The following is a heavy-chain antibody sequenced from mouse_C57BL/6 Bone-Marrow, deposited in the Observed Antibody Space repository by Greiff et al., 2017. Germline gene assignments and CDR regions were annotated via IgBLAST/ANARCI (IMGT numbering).Heavy chain of an antibody. Sequence: EVQLVESGGDLVKPGGSLKLSCAASGFTFSSYGLSWVRQTPDKRLEWVATISSGGSYTSYPDSVKGRFTISRDNAKNTLYLQMSSLKSEDTAMYYCARHYYGSSHFDYWGQGTTLTVSS. J-gene: IGHJ2*01. CDR2: ISSGGSYT. CDR3: ARHYYGSSHFDY. CDR1: GFTFSSYG. V-gene: IGHV5-6*01. D-gene: IGHD1-1*01.